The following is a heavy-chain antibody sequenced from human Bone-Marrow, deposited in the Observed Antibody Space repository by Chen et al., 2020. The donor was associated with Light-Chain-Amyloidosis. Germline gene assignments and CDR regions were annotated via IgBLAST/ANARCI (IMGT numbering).Heavy chain of an antibody. D-gene: IGHD4-17*01. J-gene: IGHJ4*02. V-gene: IGHV3-11*01. CDR3: ARVMTTVTSCLDY. CDR1: GFTFSDYY. Sequence: QVQLVESGGGLVKPGGSLRLSCAASGFTFSDYYMSWIRQAPGKGLEWVSYISSSGSTIYYADSLKGRFTISRDNAKNSLCQQMNSLSAEDTAVYYCARVMTTVTSCLDYWGKGTLVTVSS. CDR2: ISSSGSTI.